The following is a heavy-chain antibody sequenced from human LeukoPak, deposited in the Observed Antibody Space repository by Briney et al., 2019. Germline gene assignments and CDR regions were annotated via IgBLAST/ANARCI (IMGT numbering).Heavy chain of an antibody. CDR2: IYAGGNT. CDR3: ARDSRYFDFWSGYVDY. Sequence: SQTLSLTCTVSGGSISFYYWTWIRQSAGKGLEWIGRIYAGGNTNYSPSLKSRATLSIDTSKNHFSLKLTSVTAADTAVYYCARDSRYFDFWSGYVDYWGQGILVTVSS. J-gene: IGHJ4*02. V-gene: IGHV4-4*07. CDR1: GGSISFYY. D-gene: IGHD3-3*01.